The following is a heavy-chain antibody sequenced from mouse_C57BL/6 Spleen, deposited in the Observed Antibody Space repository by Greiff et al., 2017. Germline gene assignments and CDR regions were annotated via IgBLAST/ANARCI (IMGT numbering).Heavy chain of an antibody. Sequence: EVQLQQSGAELVRPGASVKLSCTASGFNIKDDYMHWVKQRPEQGLEWIGWIDPGNGDTEYASKFQGKATITAYTSSNTAYLKLSSLTSEDTAVYYCTTLVDYYGSSPFAYWGQGALVTVSA. D-gene: IGHD1-1*01. J-gene: IGHJ3*01. CDR1: GFNIKDDY. CDR2: IDPGNGDT. V-gene: IGHV14-4*01. CDR3: TTLVDYYGSSPFAY.